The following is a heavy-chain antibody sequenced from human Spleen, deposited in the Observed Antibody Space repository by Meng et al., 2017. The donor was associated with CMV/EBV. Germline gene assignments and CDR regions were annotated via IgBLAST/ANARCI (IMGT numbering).Heavy chain of an antibody. CDR2: INPNSGGT. V-gene: IGHV1-2*02. CDR1: GGTFSSYA. Sequence: ASVKVSCKASGGTFSSYAISWVRQAPGQGLEWMGGINPNSGGTNYAQKFQGRVTMTRDTSISTAYMELSRLRSDDTAVYYCARDNGGGYFDYWGQGTLVTVSS. D-gene: IGHD2-8*01. J-gene: IGHJ4*02. CDR3: ARDNGGGYFDY.